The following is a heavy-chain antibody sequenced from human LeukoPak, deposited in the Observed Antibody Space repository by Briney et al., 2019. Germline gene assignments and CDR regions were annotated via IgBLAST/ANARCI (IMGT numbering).Heavy chain of an antibody. Sequence: PGGSLRLSCSASGFSFSTYWMSWVRRAPGKGLEWVANIKQDGSETNSADSVKGRFTVSRDNAKTSLYLQIDSLRAEDTAMYYCARAVYYSNYLGYWGQGTLVTVSS. CDR1: GFSFSTYW. V-gene: IGHV3-7*02. CDR3: ARAVYYSNYLGY. J-gene: IGHJ4*01. CDR2: IKQDGSET. D-gene: IGHD3-10*01.